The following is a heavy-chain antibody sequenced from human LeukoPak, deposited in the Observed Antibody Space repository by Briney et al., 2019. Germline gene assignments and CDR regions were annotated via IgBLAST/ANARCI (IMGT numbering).Heavy chain of an antibody. CDR3: AKVPLTWLVRDYYYMDV. J-gene: IGHJ6*03. Sequence: GGSLRLSCAASGLAFSSYDMSWVRQAPGKGLEWVSGVSGSGGSTYYADSVKGRFTISRDNSNNTLYLQMNSLRAEDTAVYYCAKVPLTWLVRDYYYMDVWGKGTTVTVSS. D-gene: IGHD2-21*01. CDR1: GLAFSSYD. CDR2: VSGSGGST. V-gene: IGHV3-23*01.